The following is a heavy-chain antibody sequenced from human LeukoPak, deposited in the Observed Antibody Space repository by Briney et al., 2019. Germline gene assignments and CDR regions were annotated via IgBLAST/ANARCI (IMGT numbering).Heavy chain of an antibody. D-gene: IGHD2-8*02. CDR1: GFTFSTHA. V-gene: IGHV3-21*01. CDR2: ISSSSSYI. Sequence: PGGSLRLSCAVSGFTFSTHAMSWVRQAPGKGLEWVSSISSSSSYIYYADSVKGRFTISRDNTKNSLYLQMNSLRAEDTAVYYCARDSPYGTAGYWGQGTLVTVSP. CDR3: ARDSPYGTAGY. J-gene: IGHJ4*02.